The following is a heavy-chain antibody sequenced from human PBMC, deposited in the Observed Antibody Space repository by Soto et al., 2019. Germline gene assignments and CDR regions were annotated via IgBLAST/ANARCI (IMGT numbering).Heavy chain of an antibody. CDR2: ISAYNGNT. J-gene: IGHJ6*02. V-gene: IGHV1-18*01. Sequence: QVQLVQSGAEVKKPGASVKVSCKASGYTFTSYGISWVRQAPGQGLEWMGWISAYNGNTNYAQKLQGRVTMTTDTSTSTAYMELRSLRSDYTAVYYCARLSVVVVAGSRNYGMDVWGQGTTVTVSS. CDR3: ARLSVVVVAGSRNYGMDV. CDR1: GYTFTSYG. D-gene: IGHD2-15*01.